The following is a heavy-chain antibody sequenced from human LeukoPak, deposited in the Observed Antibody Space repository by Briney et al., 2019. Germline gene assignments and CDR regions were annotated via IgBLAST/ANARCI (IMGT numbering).Heavy chain of an antibody. D-gene: IGHD6-19*01. V-gene: IGHV1-69*05. CDR2: IIPIFGTA. J-gene: IGHJ6*03. CDR1: GGTFSSYA. CDR3: ARGPIAVAAGYYYYYYMDV. Sequence: ASVKVSCKASGGTFSSYAISWVRQAPGQGPEWMGGIIPIFGTANYAQKFQGRVTITTDESTSTAYMELSSLRSEDTAVYYCARGPIAVAAGYYYYYYMDVWGKGTTVTVSS.